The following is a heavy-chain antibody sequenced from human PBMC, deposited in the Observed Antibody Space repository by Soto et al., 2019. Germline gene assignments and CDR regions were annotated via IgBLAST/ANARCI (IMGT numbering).Heavy chain of an antibody. J-gene: IGHJ6*03. CDR2: IYYSGST. Sequence: PSETLSLTCTVSGGSISSYYWSWIRQPPGKGLEWIGYIYYSGSTNYNPSLKSRVTISVDTSKNQSSLKLSSVTAADTAVYYCARAVVAATLSYYYYMAVWGKGTTVTVSS. CDR3: ARAVVAATLSYYYYMAV. CDR1: GGSISSYY. V-gene: IGHV4-59*01. D-gene: IGHD2-15*01.